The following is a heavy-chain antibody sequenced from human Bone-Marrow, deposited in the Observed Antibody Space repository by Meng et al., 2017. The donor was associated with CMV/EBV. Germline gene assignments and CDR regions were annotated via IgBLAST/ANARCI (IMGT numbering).Heavy chain of an antibody. V-gene: IGHV3-66*02. CDR2: IYSGGST. CDR3: AAGVLWFGAGDY. J-gene: IGHJ4*02. D-gene: IGHD3-10*01. CDR1: GFTVSSNY. Sequence: GESLKISCAASGFTVSSNYMSWVRQAPGKGLEWVSVIYSGGSTYYADSVKGRFTISRDNSKNTLYLQMNSLRAEDTAVYYCAAGVLWFGAGDYWGQGTRVTVSS.